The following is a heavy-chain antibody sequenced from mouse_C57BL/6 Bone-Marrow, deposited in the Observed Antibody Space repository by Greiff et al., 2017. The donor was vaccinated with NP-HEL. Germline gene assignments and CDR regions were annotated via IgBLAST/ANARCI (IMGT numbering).Heavy chain of an antibody. D-gene: IGHD2-3*01. CDR3: TRRAYDGYYDYARDY. J-gene: IGHJ4*01. CDR2: IRNKANNHAT. V-gene: IGHV6-6*01. CDR1: GFTFSDAW. Sequence: EVKLQESGGGLVQPGGSMKLSCAASGFTFSDAWMDWVRQSPEKGLEWVAEIRNKANNHATYYAESVKGRFTISRDDSKSSVYLQMNSLRAEDTGIYYCTRRAYDGYYDYARDYWGQGTSVTVSS.